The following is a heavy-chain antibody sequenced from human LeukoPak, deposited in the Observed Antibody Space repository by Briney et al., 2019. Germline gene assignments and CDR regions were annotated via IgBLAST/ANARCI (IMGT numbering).Heavy chain of an antibody. CDR2: VTGNGDTT. Sequence: GGSLRLSCAASGFTFRNYAMTWVRQAPGKGLEWVSVVTGNGDTTYYADSLKGRFTISRNNSRNTLYLQMNSLRAEDTAVYHCARNAADCTTSACYDSWGQGTLVTVSS. V-gene: IGHV3-23*01. CDR3: ARNAADCTTSACYDS. CDR1: GFTFRNYA. J-gene: IGHJ4*02. D-gene: IGHD2-8*01.